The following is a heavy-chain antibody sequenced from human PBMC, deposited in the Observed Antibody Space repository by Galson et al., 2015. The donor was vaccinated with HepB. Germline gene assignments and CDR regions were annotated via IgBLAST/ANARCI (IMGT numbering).Heavy chain of an antibody. Sequence: TLSLTCTVAGGSISYYYWNWIRQPPGKGLEWIGSVYHSGSTNYNPSLKSRVTVSVDTSKNHFSLKLTSVTAADTAIYFCARSIYGGNSIGPFDMWGQGTLVTVSS. CDR3: ARSIYGGNSIGPFDM. CDR1: GGSISYYY. J-gene: IGHJ3*02. V-gene: IGHV4-59*01. CDR2: VYHSGST. D-gene: IGHD4-23*01.